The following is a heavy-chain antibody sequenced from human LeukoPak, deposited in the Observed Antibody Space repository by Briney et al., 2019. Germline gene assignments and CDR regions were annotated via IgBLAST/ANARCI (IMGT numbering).Heavy chain of an antibody. CDR1: GGSVFLSYYY. CDR3: ARGRRTGDRGYYFDY. J-gene: IGHJ4*02. CDR2: VYYSGTT. V-gene: IGHV4-39*07. D-gene: IGHD7-27*01. Sequence: SETLSLTCSVSGGSVFLSYYYWGWVRQPPGKALEWIGSVYYSGTTSSNPSLKSRVTISVDMSKNEFSLRLRSVTAADTAMYYCARGRRTGDRGYYFDYWGQGTLVTVSS.